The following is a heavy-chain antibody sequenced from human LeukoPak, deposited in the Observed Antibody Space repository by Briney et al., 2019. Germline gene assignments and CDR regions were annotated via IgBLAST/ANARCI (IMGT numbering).Heavy chain of an antibody. CDR1: GYTFTNYY. Sequence: ASVKVSCKASGYTFTNYYIHCVRQAPGKGLEWMGIINPSGGSTSYAQKFQGRVIMTRDTSTSTVYMELSSLRSEDTAVYYCARGVQTAAAGTRIDYWGQGTLVTVSS. V-gene: IGHV1-46*01. CDR3: ARGVQTAAAGTRIDY. J-gene: IGHJ4*02. D-gene: IGHD6-13*01. CDR2: INPSGGST.